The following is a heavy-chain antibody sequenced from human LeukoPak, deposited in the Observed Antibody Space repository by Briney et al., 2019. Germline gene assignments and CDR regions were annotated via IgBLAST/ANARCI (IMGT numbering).Heavy chain of an antibody. V-gene: IGHV7-4-1*02. CDR3: ARDYSYAEYSWFDP. D-gene: IGHD2-21*01. CDR2: INTNTGNP. CDR1: GYTFTSYA. J-gene: IGHJ5*02. Sequence: ASVKVSCKASGYTFTSYAMNWVRQAPGQGLEWMGWINTNTGNPTYAQGFTGRFVFSLDTSVSTAYLQISSLKAEDTAAYYCARDYSYAEYSWFDPWGQGTLVTVSS.